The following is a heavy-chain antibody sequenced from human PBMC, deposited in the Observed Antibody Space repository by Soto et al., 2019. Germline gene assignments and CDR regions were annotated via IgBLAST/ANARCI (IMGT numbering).Heavy chain of an antibody. D-gene: IGHD2-21*02. J-gene: IGHJ5*02. V-gene: IGHV5-10-1*01. Sequence: PGEALKISCKGYGYRFTNSWITWVRKMPGHSLEWMGRIDPSDSYTDYSQSFQCHVTISANKSISTAYLQWSSLKAADTAMYYCARHGYGGNSGYYNWFDPSGQGTLVTVSS. CDR3: ARHGYGGNSGYYNWFDP. CDR1: GYRFTNSW. CDR2: IDPSDSYT.